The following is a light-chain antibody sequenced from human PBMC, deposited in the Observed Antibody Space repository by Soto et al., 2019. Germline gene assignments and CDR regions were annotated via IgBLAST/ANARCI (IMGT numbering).Light chain of an antibody. J-gene: IGKJ3*01. CDR2: GAS. V-gene: IGKV3-20*01. CDR1: QSVSSSY. CDR3: QQYGRAPFT. Sequence: EIVLTQSPGTLSLSPGERATLSCRASQSVSSSYLAWYQQKPGQAHRLLSYGASSRATGIPGRFSGSGSGTDFTLTISRMEPEDCEVYYCQQYGRAPFTFGPGTKVAIK.